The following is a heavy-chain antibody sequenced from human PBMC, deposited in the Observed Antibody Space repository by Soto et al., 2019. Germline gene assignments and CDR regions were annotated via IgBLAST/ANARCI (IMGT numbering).Heavy chain of an antibody. CDR3: VKERGMKYFDF. V-gene: IGHV3-9*01. Sequence: EVQLVESGGGLVQPGRSLRLSCTASGFIFDNHAMHWVRQAPGKGLEWVAGVTWNSVATGYADSVKGRFTISRDNAKNSLYLQMNSLSAEDTAVYFCVKERGMKYFDFWGRGTVVTVSS. J-gene: IGHJ2*01. CDR1: GFIFDNHA. D-gene: IGHD3-16*01. CDR2: VTWNSVAT.